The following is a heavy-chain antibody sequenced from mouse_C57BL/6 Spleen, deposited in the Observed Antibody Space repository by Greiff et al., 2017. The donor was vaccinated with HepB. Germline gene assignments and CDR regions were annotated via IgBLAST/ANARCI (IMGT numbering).Heavy chain of an antibody. J-gene: IGHJ2*01. Sequence: VHVKQSGGDLVKPGGSLKLSCAASGFTFSSYGMSWVRQTPDKRLEWVATISSGGSYTYYPDSVKGRFTISRDNAKNTLYLQMSSLKSEDTAMYYCARRGFPGYFGYWGQGTTLTVSS. CDR3: ARRGFPGYFGY. CDR1: GFTFSSYG. V-gene: IGHV5-6*01. CDR2: ISSGGSYT.